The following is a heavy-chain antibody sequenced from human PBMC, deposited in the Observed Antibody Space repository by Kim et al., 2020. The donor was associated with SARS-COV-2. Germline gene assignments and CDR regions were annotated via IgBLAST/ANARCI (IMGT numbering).Heavy chain of an antibody. V-gene: IGHV3-33*08. CDR1: GFTFSSYG. Sequence: GGSLRLSCAASGFTFSSYGMHWVRQAPGKGLEWVAVIWYDGSNKYYADSVKGRFTISRDNSKNTLYLQMNILRAEDTAGYYCPRDLDYVWGSYRARRPDYGMDGWGQGTTVTVSS. D-gene: IGHD3-16*02. CDR3: PRDLDYVWGSYRARRPDYGMDG. J-gene: IGHJ6*02. CDR2: IWYDGSNK.